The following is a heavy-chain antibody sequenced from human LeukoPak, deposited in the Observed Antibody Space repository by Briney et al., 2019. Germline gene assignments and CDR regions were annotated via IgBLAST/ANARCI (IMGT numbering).Heavy chain of an antibody. D-gene: IGHD3-10*01. J-gene: IGHJ4*02. CDR2: INPSGGST. V-gene: IGHV1-46*01. CDR1: GYTFTSYY. Sequence: ASVRVSCTASGYTFTSYYMHWVRQAPGQGLEWMGIINPSGGSTSYAQRFQGRVTMTRDTSTSTVYMELSSLRSEDTAVYYCMVRGVMDPDYWGQGTLVTVSS. CDR3: MVRGVMDPDY.